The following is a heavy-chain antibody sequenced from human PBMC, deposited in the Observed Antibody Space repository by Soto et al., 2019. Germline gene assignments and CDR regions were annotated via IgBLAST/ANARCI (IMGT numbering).Heavy chain of an antibody. V-gene: IGHV1-69*18. D-gene: IGHD6-13*01. CDR1: GGTFNCYS. CDR2: IIPMFGTT. J-gene: IGHJ6*02. CDR3: ARAAVLTFTRFYDVDV. Sequence: QVQLVQSGAEVKTPGSSVKVSCEASGGTFNCYSINWVRQAPGQGLEWMGRIIPMFGTTDYAQRFQGRITFTADESTKTASMEVTNLTSEDTAVYYCARAAVLTFTRFYDVDVWGQRTTVTVSS.